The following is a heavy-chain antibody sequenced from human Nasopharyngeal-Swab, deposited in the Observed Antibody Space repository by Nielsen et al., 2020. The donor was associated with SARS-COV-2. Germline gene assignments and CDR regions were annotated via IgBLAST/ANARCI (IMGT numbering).Heavy chain of an antibody. D-gene: IGHD6-6*01. V-gene: IGHV4-39*07. CDR3: AREGLYSSSLAY. CDR2: IYYSAST. J-gene: IGHJ4*02. Sequence: WLRQPPGKGLEWIGSIYYSASTYYNPSLKSRVTISVDTSKNQFSLKLGSVTAADTAVYYCAREGLYSSSLAYWGQGTLVTVSS.